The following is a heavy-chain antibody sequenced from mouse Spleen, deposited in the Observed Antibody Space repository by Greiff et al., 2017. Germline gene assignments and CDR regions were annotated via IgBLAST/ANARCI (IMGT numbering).Heavy chain of an antibody. CDR3: ARPPITTVGYFDV. D-gene: IGHD1-1*01. Sequence: EVMLVESGGGLVKPGGSLKLSCAASGFTFSSYGMSWVRQTPEKRLEWVATISGGGSYTYYPDSVKGRFTISRDNAKNNLYLQMSSLRSEDTALYYCARPPITTVGYFDVWGAGTTVTVSS. CDR1: GFTFSSYG. CDR2: ISGGGSYT. J-gene: IGHJ1*01. V-gene: IGHV5-9-2*01.